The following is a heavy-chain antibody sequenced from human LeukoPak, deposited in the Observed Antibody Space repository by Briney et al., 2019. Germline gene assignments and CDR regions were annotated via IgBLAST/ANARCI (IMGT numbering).Heavy chain of an antibody. CDR2: IYYAGSS. V-gene: IGHV4-59*08. Sequence: SETLSLTCTVSVDSLTSYYSSWIPHPPGKGLEWIGNIYYAGSSNYNPTLKSRVTISVDTSKNQFSLKLSSVTAADTAVYYCARHISCDYWGQGTLVTVSS. J-gene: IGHJ4*02. CDR3: ARHISCDY. CDR1: VDSLTSYY.